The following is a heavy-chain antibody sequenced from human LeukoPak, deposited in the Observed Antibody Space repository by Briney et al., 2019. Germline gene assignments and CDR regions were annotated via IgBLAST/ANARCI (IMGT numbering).Heavy chain of an antibody. V-gene: IGHV3-7*01. CDR3: ARLLNY. CDR1: GFTFDDYW. CDR2: IKEDGSGK. Sequence: PGGSLRLSCAASGFTFDDYWMNWVRQAPGKGLEWVANIKEDGSGKYYVESVKGRFTISRDNAKNSLYLQLNSLRVEDTAVYYCARLLNYWGQGTLVTVSS. J-gene: IGHJ4*02.